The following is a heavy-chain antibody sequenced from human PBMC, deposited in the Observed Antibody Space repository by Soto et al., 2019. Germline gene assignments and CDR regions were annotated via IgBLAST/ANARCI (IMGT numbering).Heavy chain of an antibody. Sequence: QVQLVESGGGVVQPGRSLRLSCAASGFTFSSYGMHWVRQAPGKGLEWVAVISYDGSNKYYADSVKGRFTISRDNSKNTLYLQMNSLRAADTAVYYCAKDRARYCGGGSGYSIFDYWGQGTLVTVSS. D-gene: IGHD2-15*01. CDR3: AKDRARYCGGGSGYSIFDY. J-gene: IGHJ4*02. CDR1: GFTFSSYG. V-gene: IGHV3-30*18. CDR2: ISYDGSNK.